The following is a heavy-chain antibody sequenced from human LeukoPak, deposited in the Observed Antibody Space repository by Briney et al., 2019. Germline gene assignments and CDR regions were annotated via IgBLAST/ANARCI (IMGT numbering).Heavy chain of an antibody. J-gene: IGHJ5*02. CDR1: GGSISSGDYY. CDR3: AREGATVTSGWFDP. V-gene: IGHV4-30-4*01. D-gene: IGHD4-17*01. Sequence: SETLSLTCTVSGGSISSGDYYWSWIRQPPGKGLGWIGYIYYSGSTYYNPSLKSRVTISVDTSKNQFSLKLSSVTAADTAVYYCAREGATVTSGWFDPWGQGTLVTVSS. CDR2: IYYSGST.